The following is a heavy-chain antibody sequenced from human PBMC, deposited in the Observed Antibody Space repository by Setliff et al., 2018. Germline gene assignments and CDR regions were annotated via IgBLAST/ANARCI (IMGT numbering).Heavy chain of an antibody. V-gene: IGHV1-8*03. D-gene: IGHD2-2*01. CDR3: ARGPGCTSTACYPYIPGLDV. J-gene: IGHJ3*01. Sequence: ASVKVSCKASGYTFTNYDINWVRQATGQGLEWMGWMNPNSGNTGYAQKFQGRVTITRNTSISTAYMELSSLRSEDTAVYYCARGPGCTSTACYPYIPGLDVWGQGTMVTVSS. CDR2: MNPNSGNT. CDR1: GYTFTNYD.